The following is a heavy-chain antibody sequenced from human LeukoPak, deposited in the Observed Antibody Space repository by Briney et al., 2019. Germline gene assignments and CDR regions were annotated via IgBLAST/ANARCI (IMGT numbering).Heavy chain of an antibody. V-gene: IGHV4-34*01. CDR3: ARGQWEIRFDP. CDR2: INHSGST. D-gene: IGHD1-26*01. J-gene: IGHJ5*02. Sequence: PSETLSLTCAVYGGSFSGYYWSWIRQPPGKGLEWIGEINHSGSTNYNPSLKSRVTISVDTSKNQSSLKLNSVTAADTAVYYCARGQWEIRFDPWGQGTLVTVSS. CDR1: GGSFSGYY.